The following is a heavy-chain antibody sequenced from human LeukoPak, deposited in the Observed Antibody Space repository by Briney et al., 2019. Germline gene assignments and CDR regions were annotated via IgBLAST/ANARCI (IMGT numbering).Heavy chain of an antibody. V-gene: IGHV1-18*01. Sequence: ASVKVSCKASGYTFTSYGISWVRQAPGQGLEWMGWISADNANTSYAQKLQDRVTMTTDTSTGTVYMELRSLRSDDTAVYYCARDSCSGGSCYIDYWGQGTLVTVSS. J-gene: IGHJ4*02. CDR3: ARDSCSGGSCYIDY. CDR2: ISADNANT. CDR1: GYTFTSYG. D-gene: IGHD2-15*01.